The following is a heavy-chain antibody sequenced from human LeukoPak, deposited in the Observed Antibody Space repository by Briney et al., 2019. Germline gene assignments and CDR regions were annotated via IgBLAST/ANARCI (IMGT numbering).Heavy chain of an antibody. D-gene: IGHD3-22*01. J-gene: IGHJ3*02. V-gene: IGHV1-18*01. CDR1: GYTFTSYG. CDR3: ARDVFPDSVVITHHDAFDI. Sequence: ASVKVSCKASGYTFTSYGISWVRQAPGQGLEWMGWISAYNGNTNYAQKLQGRVTMTTDTSTSTAYMELRSLRSDDTAVYYCARDVFPDSVVITHHDAFDIWGQGTMVIVSS. CDR2: ISAYNGNT.